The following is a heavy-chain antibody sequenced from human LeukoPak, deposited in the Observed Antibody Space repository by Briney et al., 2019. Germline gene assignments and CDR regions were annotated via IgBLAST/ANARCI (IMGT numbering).Heavy chain of an antibody. V-gene: IGHV3-74*01. D-gene: IGHD1-1*01. CDR2: INNDGSDI. Sequence: GGSLRLSCAVSGFTFSSHWMNWVRQAPGKGLVWVSRINNDGSDIKYADSVKGRFTMSRDNAQNTLYLQMNSLRAEDTAVYYCARGNVGPDYWGQGTLVTVSS. CDR1: GFTFSSHW. CDR3: ARGNVGPDY. J-gene: IGHJ4*02.